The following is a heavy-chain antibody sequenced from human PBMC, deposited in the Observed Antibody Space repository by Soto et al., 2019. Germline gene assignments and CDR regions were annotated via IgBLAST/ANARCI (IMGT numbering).Heavy chain of an antibody. J-gene: IGHJ1*01. V-gene: IGHV1-69*06. CDR1: GRIFSSFP. Sequence: QVQVVQSGAEVKKPGSSVKISCKASGRIFSSFPTSWVRQVPGQGLEWMGGVISASGSVTYAPQFQGRVTISAVTSAGIGYLSLTSLTSEDTAIYYCANVGSRDGYNYVLDQWGPGTMVTVSS. CDR2: VISASGSV. D-gene: IGHD5-18*01. CDR3: ANVGSRDGYNYVLDQ.